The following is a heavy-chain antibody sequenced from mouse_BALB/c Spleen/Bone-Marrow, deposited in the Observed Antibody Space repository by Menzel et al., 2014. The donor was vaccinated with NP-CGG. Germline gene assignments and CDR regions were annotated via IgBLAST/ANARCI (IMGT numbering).Heavy chain of an antibody. D-gene: IGHD2-4*01. CDR2: ISTYSGNT. CDR1: GYTFTDYA. CDR3: ARGSYYDPAWFAY. Sequence: QVQLQQSGPELVRPGVSVKISCKGSGYTFTDYAMHWVKQSHAKSLEWIGVISTYSGNTNYNQKFKGKATMTVDKSSSTAYMELARLTSDDSAIYYCARGSYYDPAWFAYWGQGTLVTVSA. V-gene: IGHV1-67*01. J-gene: IGHJ3*01.